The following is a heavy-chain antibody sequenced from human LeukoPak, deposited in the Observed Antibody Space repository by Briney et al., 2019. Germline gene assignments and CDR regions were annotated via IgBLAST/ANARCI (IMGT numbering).Heavy chain of an antibody. CDR1: GFTISGVA. CDR3: AKDLRFLAWLSKFDY. V-gene: IGHV3-23*01. CDR2: ISGSGGST. D-gene: IGHD3-3*01. J-gene: IGHJ4*02. Sequence: PGGSLRLSCAASGFTISGVAMNWVGQAPGKGLEWVSAISGSGGSTYYADSVKGRFTISRDNSKNTLYLQMNRLRCEDKAVYYCAKDLRFLAWLSKFDYWGQGTLVTVSS.